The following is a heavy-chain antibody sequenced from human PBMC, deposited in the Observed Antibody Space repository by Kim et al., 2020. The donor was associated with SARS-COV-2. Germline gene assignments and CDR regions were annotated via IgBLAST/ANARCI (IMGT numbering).Heavy chain of an antibody. V-gene: IGHV3-30*02. Sequence: PVKGRLTISRDNSKNTLNRQMNSMRAEDTAVYYCAKIPERGGSSSVDYWGQGTLVTVSS. CDR3: AKIPERGGSSSVDY. D-gene: IGHD6-6*01. J-gene: IGHJ4*02.